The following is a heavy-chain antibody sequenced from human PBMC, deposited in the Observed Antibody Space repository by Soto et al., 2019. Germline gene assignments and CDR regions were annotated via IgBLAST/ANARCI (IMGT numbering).Heavy chain of an antibody. V-gene: IGHV1-3*05. Sequence: QVYLVQSGAEEKNPGASVKVSCKASGYSFSTHAMHWVRQAPGQGLEWVGWINSVNDHTIYSEKFQGRGTITSDTAANTASMELSRLTSEDTAVYYCARNILVGTTDYWGQGTLVTVSS. D-gene: IGHD1-26*01. CDR1: GYSFSTHA. J-gene: IGHJ4*02. CDR3: ARNILVGTTDY. CDR2: INSVNDHT.